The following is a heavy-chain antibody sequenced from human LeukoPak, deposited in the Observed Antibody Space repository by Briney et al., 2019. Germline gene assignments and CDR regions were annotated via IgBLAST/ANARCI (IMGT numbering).Heavy chain of an antibody. CDR1: GGSISSGGYY. D-gene: IGHD3-22*01. V-gene: IGHV4-31*03. CDR2: IYYSGST. Sequence: SQTLSLTCTVSGGSISSGGYYWSWIRQHPGKGLEWIGYIYYSGSTYYNPSLKSRVTISVDTSKNQFSLKLSSVTAADTAVYYCARAGPSSGYYLLLDYWGQGTLVTVSS. J-gene: IGHJ4*02. CDR3: ARAGPSSGYYLLLDY.